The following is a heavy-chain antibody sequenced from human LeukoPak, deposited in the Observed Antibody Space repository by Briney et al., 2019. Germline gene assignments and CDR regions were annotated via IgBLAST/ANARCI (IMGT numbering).Heavy chain of an antibody. CDR2: INSNSGGT. CDR1: GYTFTGYY. V-gene: IGHV1-2*02. CDR3: ARFPAGGVVIRKYYFDY. D-gene: IGHD3-3*01. Sequence: ASVKVSCKASGYTFTGYYMHWVRQAPGQGLEWMGWINSNSGGTNYAQKFQGRVTMTRDTSISTAYMELSRLRYDDTAVFYCARFPAGGVVIRKYYFDYWGQGTLVTVSS. J-gene: IGHJ4*02.